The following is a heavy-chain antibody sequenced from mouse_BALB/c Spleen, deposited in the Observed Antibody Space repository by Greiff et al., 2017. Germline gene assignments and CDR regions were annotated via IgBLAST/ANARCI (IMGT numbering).Heavy chain of an antibody. CDR3: AREGLLVEAWFAY. CDR2: INPENGAT. V-gene: IGHV1-42*01. J-gene: IGHJ3*01. CDR1: GYSFTGYY. Sequence: VQLQQSGPELVKPGASVKISCKASGYSFTGYYMHWVKQSPVKSLEWIGRINPENGATSYNQNFKDKASLTADKSSSTAYMELHSLTSEDSAVYDGAREGLLVEAWFAYWGQGTLVTVSA. D-gene: IGHD1-1*01.